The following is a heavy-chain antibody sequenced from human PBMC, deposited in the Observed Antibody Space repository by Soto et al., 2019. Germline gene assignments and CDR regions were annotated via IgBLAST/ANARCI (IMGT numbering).Heavy chain of an antibody. V-gene: IGHV3-53*01. CDR3: AREGTPMVIDY. J-gene: IGHJ4*02. D-gene: IGHD5-18*01. CDR1: GFTFSSYY. CDR2: IYSGGST. Sequence: EVPLVESGGGLIQPGGSLRLSCAASGFTFSSYYMSWVRQAPGKGLEWVSVIYSGGSTYYTDSVKGRFTISRDNSKNTLYLQMNSLRAEDTAVYYCAREGTPMVIDYWGQGTLVTVSS.